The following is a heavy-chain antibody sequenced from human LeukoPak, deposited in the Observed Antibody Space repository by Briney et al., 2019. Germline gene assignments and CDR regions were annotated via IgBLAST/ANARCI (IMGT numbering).Heavy chain of an antibody. CDR1: GGTFSSYA. Sequence: ASVKVSCKASGGTFSSYAISWVRQAPGQGLEWMGIINPSGGSTSYAQKFQGRVTMTRDTSTSTVYMELSSLRSEDTAVYYCARDPRYCSSTSCPPPPFDYWGQGTLVTVSS. D-gene: IGHD2-2*01. J-gene: IGHJ4*02. V-gene: IGHV1-46*01. CDR2: INPSGGST. CDR3: ARDPRYCSSTSCPPPPFDY.